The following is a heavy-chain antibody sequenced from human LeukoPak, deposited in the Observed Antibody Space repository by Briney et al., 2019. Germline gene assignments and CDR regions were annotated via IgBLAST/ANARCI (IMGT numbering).Heavy chain of an antibody. J-gene: IGHJ4*02. CDR2: INPSGGST. V-gene: IGHV1-46*01. CDR3: ARDGEGSVRGVTIDY. D-gene: IGHD3-10*01. Sequence: ASVKVSCKASGYTFTSYYMHWVRQAPGQGLEWMGIINPSGGSTSYAQKFQGRVTMTRDTSTSTVYMELSSLRSEDTAVYYCARDGEGSVRGVTIDYWGQGTLVTVSS. CDR1: GYTFTSYY.